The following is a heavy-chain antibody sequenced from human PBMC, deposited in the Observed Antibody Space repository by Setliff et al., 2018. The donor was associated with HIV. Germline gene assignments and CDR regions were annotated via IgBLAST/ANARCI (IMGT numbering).Heavy chain of an antibody. J-gene: IGHJ3*02. V-gene: IGHV1-69*05. CDR3: ARGQWFGELFRPSDAFDI. CDR1: GGTFSSYA. CDR2: IIPIFGTA. D-gene: IGHD3-10*01. Sequence: ASVKVSCKASGGTFSSYAISWVRQAPGQGLEWMGGIIPIFGTANYAQKFQGRVTITTDESTSTAYMELSSLRSEDSAVYYCARGQWFGELFRPSDAFDIWGQGTMVTVSS.